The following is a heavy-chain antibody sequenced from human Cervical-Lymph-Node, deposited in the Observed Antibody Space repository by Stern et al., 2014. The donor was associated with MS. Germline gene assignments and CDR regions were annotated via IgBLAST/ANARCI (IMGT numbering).Heavy chain of an antibody. J-gene: IGHJ6*02. CDR3: MGVGDAMDV. CDR1: GFSISSLG. CDR2: ISFVGSNK. V-gene: IGHV3-30*03. Sequence: VQLVESGGGVVQPGRSLRLSCAASGFSISSLGMHWVRQAPGKGLEWVAVISFVGSNKKYGDAVKGRFSSSSDNSNNTMYLQMNSLRPEDTAVYYCMGVGDAMDVWGQGTTVIVS.